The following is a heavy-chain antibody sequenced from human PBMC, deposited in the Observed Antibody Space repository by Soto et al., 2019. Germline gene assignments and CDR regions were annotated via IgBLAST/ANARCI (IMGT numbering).Heavy chain of an antibody. CDR3: ATYRKFFQI. J-gene: IGHJ3*02. CDR2: IYNSGST. Sequence: SETLSLTCTVSGGSISSSSYYWGWIRQPPGKGLEWIGSIYNSGSTYYNSSLKSRVAISVDRSKNHFFLNLTSVTAADTAVYYCATYRKFFQIWGQGTKVTVSS. CDR1: GGSISSSSYY. V-gene: IGHV4-39*07.